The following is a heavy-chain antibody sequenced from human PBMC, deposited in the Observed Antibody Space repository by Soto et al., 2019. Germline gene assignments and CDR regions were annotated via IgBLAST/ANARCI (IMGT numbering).Heavy chain of an antibody. CDR1: GGSISSYY. CDR2: IYYSGST. CDR3: ARGSAAGSPGFDP. Sequence: SETLSLTCTVSGGSISSYYWSWIRQPPGKGLEWIGYIYYSGSTNYNPSLKSRATISVDTSKNQFSLKLSSVTAADTAVYYCARGSAAGSPGFDPWGQGTLVTVSS. V-gene: IGHV4-59*01. J-gene: IGHJ5*02. D-gene: IGHD6-13*01.